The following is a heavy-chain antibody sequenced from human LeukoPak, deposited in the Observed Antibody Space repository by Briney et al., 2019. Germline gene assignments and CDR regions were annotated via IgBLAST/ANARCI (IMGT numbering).Heavy chain of an antibody. V-gene: IGHV1-46*01. CDR3: ARGIVTAAGTGGWYFDY. CDR2: INPSGAST. Sequence: ASVTVSCKASGYTFTSYYLHWVRQAPGQGLEWMSIINPSGASTSYEQKFQGRVTMTSDTSTSRVYMKLSSLRSEDTAVYYCARGIVTAAGTGGWYFDYWGQGTLVTVSS. J-gene: IGHJ4*02. CDR1: GYTFTSYY. D-gene: IGHD6-13*01.